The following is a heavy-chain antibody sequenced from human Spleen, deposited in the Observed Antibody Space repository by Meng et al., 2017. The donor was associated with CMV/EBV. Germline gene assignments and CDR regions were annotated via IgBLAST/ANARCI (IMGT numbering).Heavy chain of an antibody. CDR1: GFTFSTFA. Sequence: LSLTCAASGFTFSTFAMYWVRQAPGKGLEWVSVISDNGNKKNYAESVKGRFTMSRDNSKNTLYLQMNSLRAEDTAVYYCVRGLTIMIEYWGQGTLVTVSS. J-gene: IGHJ4*02. CDR3: VRGLTIMIEY. D-gene: IGHD3-16*01. V-gene: IGHV3-30*04. CDR2: ISDNGNKK.